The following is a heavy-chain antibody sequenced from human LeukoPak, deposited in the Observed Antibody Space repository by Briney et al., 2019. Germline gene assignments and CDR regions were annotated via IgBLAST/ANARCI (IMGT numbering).Heavy chain of an antibody. CDR1: GYTFTGYY. J-gene: IGHJ6*03. CDR3: ARGGRPHIVVVTANRGKGYYYYMDG. CDR2: INPNSGGT. V-gene: IGHV1-2*02. D-gene: IGHD2-21*02. Sequence: GASVKVSCKASGYTFTGYYMHWVRQAPGQGLEWMGWINPNSGGTNYAQKFQGRVTMTRDTSISTAYMELSRLRSDDTAVYYCARGGRPHIVVVTANRGKGYYYYMDGWGKGTTVTVSS.